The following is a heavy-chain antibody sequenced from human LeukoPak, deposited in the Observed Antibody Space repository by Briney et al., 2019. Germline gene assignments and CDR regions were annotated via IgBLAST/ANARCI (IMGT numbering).Heavy chain of an antibody. CDR3: ARVEATTHYYYYYYMDV. J-gene: IGHJ6*03. Sequence: PGGSLRLSCAASGFTFSSYAMSWVRQAPGKGLEWVSAISGSGGSTYYADSVKGRFTISRDNSKNTLYLQMNSLRAEDTAVYYCARVEATTHYYYYYYMDVWGKGTTVTISS. CDR1: GFTFSSYA. D-gene: IGHD5-12*01. V-gene: IGHV3-23*01. CDR2: ISGSGGST.